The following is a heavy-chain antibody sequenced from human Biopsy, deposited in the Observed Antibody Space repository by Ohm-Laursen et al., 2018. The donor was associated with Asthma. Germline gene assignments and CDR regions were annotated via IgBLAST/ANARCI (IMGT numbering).Heavy chain of an antibody. J-gene: IGHJ4*02. V-gene: IGHV4-34*01. CDR3: ARGISRVTGLFDHFDS. CDR1: GGSFSGYY. CDR2: SNQSGGP. D-gene: IGHD2-21*02. Sequence: SETLSLTCAVSGGSFSGYYWSWLRQPPGKGLEWIGESNQSGGPNYNPSLKSRVTISIDTSKNQFSLKLRSVTAADAAVYYCARGISRVTGLFDHFDSWGQGTLVTVSS.